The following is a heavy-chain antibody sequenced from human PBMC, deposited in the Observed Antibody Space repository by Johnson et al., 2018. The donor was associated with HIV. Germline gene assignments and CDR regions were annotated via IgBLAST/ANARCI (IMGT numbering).Heavy chain of an antibody. CDR3: ASDYYYDSRARLGAFDI. Sequence: QVQLVESGGGVVQPGGSLRLSCAASGFSFSSYGMHWVRQAPGKGLEWVAFIRYDETNKYYADSVKGRFTISRDNAKNSLYLQMNSLRAEDTAVYYCASDYYYDSRARLGAFDIWGQGTMVTVSS. J-gene: IGHJ3*02. D-gene: IGHD3-22*01. V-gene: IGHV3-30*02. CDR1: GFSFSSYG. CDR2: IRYDETNK.